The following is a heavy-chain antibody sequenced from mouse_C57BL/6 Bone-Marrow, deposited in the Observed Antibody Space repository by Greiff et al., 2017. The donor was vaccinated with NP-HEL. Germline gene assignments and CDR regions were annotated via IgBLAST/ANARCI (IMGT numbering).Heavy chain of an antibody. CDR1: GFTFSDYG. J-gene: IGHJ1*03. CDR3: ARRDYYYGSSYAGYFDV. Sequence: EVKLMESGGGLVQPGGSLKLSCAASGFTFSDYGMAWVRQAPRKGPEWVAFISNLAYSIYYADTVTGRFTISRENAKNNLYLEMSSLRSEDTAMYYCARRDYYYGSSYAGYFDVWGTGTTVTVSS. CDR2: ISNLAYSI. D-gene: IGHD1-1*01. V-gene: IGHV5-15*01.